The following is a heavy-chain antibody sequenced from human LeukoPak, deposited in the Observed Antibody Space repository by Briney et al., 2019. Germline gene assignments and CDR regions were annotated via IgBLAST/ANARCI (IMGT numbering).Heavy chain of an antibody. CDR3: ARAKDCSSTSCYTFGWFDP. CDR2: IYPGDSDT. CDR1: GYSFTSYW. D-gene: IGHD2-2*02. J-gene: IGHJ5*02. Sequence: GESLKISCEGSGYSFTSYWIGWVRQMPGKGLEWMGIIYPGDSDTRYSPSFQGQVTISADKSISTAYLQWSSLKASDTAMYYCARAKDCSSTSCYTFGWFDPWGQGTLVTVSS. V-gene: IGHV5-51*01.